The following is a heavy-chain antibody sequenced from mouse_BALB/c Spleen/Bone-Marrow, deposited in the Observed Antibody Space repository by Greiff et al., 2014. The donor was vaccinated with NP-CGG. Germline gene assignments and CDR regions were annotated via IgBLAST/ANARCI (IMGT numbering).Heavy chain of an antibody. CDR2: ISSGGSYT. D-gene: IGHD2-1*01. CDR3: TRDGKGNYDYAMDY. CDR1: GFTFSSYT. Sequence: EVQRVESGGGLVKPGGSLKLSCAASGFTFSSYTMSWVRQTPEKRLEWVATISSGGSYTYYPDSVKGRFTISRDNAKNTLYLQMSSLKSEDTAMYYCTRDGKGNYDYAMDYWGQRTSVTVSS. J-gene: IGHJ4*01. V-gene: IGHV5-6-4*01.